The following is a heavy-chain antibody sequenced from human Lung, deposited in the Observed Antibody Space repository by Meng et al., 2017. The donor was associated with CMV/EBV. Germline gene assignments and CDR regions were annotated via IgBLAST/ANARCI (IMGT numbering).Heavy chain of an antibody. J-gene: IGHJ5*02. Sequence: GXSXKISXKGSGYSFTSYWIGWVRQMPGKGLEWMGIIYPGDSDTRYSPSFQGQVTISADKSISTAYLQWSSLKASDTAMYYCARGVYSSSSNWFDPWGRGXLVTVSS. CDR2: IYPGDSDT. CDR3: ARGVYSSSSNWFDP. CDR1: GYSFTSYW. D-gene: IGHD6-6*01. V-gene: IGHV5-51*01.